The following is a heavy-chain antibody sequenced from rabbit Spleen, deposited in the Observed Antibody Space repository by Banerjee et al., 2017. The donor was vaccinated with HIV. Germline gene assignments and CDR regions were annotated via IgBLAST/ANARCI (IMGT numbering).Heavy chain of an antibody. CDR2: IDPVFGTT. V-gene: IGHV1S40*01. J-gene: IGHJ4*01. Sequence: QSLEESGGDLVKPGASLTLTCTASGFSFSSSDWIYWVRQAPGKGLEWIGYIDPVFGTTYYASWAKGQFTISKTSSTTVTLQMTTLTVADTASYFCARDLGDGISDVNLWGPGPLVTVS. D-gene: IGHD8-1*01. CDR3: ARDLGDGISDVNL. CDR1: GFSFSSSDW.